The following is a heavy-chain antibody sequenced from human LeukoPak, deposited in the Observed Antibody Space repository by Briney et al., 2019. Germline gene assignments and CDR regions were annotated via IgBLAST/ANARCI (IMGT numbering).Heavy chain of an antibody. V-gene: IGHV1-18*04. D-gene: IGHD3-3*01. CDR3: ARDRWSGYPKGAYYYYGMDV. J-gene: IGHJ6*02. CDR1: GYTFTGYY. CDR2: ISAYNGNT. Sequence: ASVKVSCKASGYTFTGYYMHWVRQAPGQGLEWMGWISAYNGNTNYAQKLQGRVTMTTDTSTSTAYMELRSLRSDDTAVYYCARDRWSGYPKGAYYYYGMDVWGQGTTVTVSS.